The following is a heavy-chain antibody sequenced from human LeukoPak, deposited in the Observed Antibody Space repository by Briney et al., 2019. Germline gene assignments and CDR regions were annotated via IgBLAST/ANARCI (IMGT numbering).Heavy chain of an antibody. CDR3: TGHDSSGYYYH. Sequence: GGSLRLSCAASGFTFSSYEMNWVRQAPGKGLEWVSYISSSGSTIYYADSVKGRFTISRDNAKNSLYLQMNSLKTEDTAVYYCTGHDSSGYYYHWGQGTLVTVSS. V-gene: IGHV3-48*03. D-gene: IGHD3-22*01. J-gene: IGHJ5*02. CDR1: GFTFSSYE. CDR2: ISSSGSTI.